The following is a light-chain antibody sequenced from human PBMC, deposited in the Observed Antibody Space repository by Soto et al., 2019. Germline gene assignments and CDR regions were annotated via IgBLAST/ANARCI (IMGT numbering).Light chain of an antibody. Sequence: EIVLTQSPGTLSMSPGEGATLSCRASQTVGRDYLAWYQQKPGQGPRLLVHGATSRATGIPDRFIGSGSGTDFNLTITRLEPEDFAVYFCHQYAYSPLTFGGGTKVDIK. J-gene: IGKJ4*01. CDR2: GAT. CDR1: QTVGRDY. V-gene: IGKV3-20*01. CDR3: HQYAYSPLT.